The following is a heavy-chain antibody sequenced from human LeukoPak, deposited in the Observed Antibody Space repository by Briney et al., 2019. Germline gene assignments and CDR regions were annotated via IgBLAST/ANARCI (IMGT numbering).Heavy chain of an antibody. CDR1: GFTFSDYY. D-gene: IGHD3-3*01. CDR3: ARSDFWSGYSTGMDV. J-gene: IGHJ6*02. V-gene: IGHV3-11*01. CDR2: ISSGGTTT. Sequence: GGSLRLSCAASGFTFSDYYMSWIRQAPGKGLEWVSYISSGGTTTYYADSVKGRFTISRDNAKNSLYLQMNSLRGEDTAVYYCARSDFWSGYSTGMDVWGQGTTVTVSS.